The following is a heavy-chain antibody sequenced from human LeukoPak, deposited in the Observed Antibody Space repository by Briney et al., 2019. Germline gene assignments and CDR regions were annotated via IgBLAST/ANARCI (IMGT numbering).Heavy chain of an antibody. J-gene: IGHJ4*02. CDR3: ARVGMVARTVGY. V-gene: IGHV4-34*01. D-gene: IGHD3-3*01. CDR1: GESFSGYY. CDR2: INHSGST. Sequence: KPSETLSLTCAAYGESFSGYYWSWIRQPPGKGLEWIGEINHSGSTNYNPSLKSRVTISVDTSKNQFSLKLSSVTAADTAVYYCARVGMVARTVGYWGQGTLVTVSS.